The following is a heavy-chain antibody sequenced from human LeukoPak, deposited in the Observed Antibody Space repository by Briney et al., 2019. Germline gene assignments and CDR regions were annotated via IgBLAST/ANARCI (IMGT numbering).Heavy chain of an antibody. Sequence: GGSLRLSCAASGFTFSSYAMHWVRQAPGKGLEYGSAISSNGGSTYYANSVKGRFTISRDNSKNTLYLQMGSLRAEDMAVYYCARGGSIAAPVGYFDYWGQGTLVTVSS. CDR2: ISSNGGST. CDR1: GFTFSSYA. V-gene: IGHV3-64*01. CDR3: ARGGSIAAPVGYFDY. D-gene: IGHD6-6*01. J-gene: IGHJ4*02.